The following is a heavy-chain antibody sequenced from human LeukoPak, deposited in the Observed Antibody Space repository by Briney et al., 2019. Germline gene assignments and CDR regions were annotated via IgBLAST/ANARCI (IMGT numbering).Heavy chain of an antibody. J-gene: IGHJ6*03. V-gene: IGHV1-2*02. CDR3: ARSAVTDSTGYYYYYYMDV. Sequence: GASVKVSCKASGYTFTGYYMHWVRQAPGQGLEWMGWINPNSGGTNYAQKFQGRVTMTRDTSISTAYMELSRLRSADTAVYYCARSAVTDSTGYYYYYYMDVWGKGTTVTISS. CDR2: INPNSGGT. CDR1: GYTFTGYY. D-gene: IGHD4-17*01.